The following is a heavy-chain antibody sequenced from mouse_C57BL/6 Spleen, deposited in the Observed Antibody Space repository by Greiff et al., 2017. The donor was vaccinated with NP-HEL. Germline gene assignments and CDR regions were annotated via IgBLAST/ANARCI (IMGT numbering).Heavy chain of an antibody. Sequence: VQLQQPGAELVKPGASVKLSCKASGYTFTSYWMHWVKQRPGQGLEWIGMIHPNSGSTNYNEKFKSKATLTVDKSSSTAYMQLSSLTAEDSAVYYCAREGYGYEGAYWGQGTLVTVSA. V-gene: IGHV1-64*01. D-gene: IGHD2-2*01. CDR1: GYTFTSYW. J-gene: IGHJ3*01. CDR2: IHPNSGST. CDR3: AREGYGYEGAY.